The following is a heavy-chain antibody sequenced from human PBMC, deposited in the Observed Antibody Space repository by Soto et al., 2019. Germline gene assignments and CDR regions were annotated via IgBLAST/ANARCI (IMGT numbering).Heavy chain of an antibody. CDR2: ISAYNGNT. D-gene: IGHD4-17*01. CDR3: ARPFGDHGDYAWSLRY. J-gene: IGHJ4*02. CDR1: GYTFSGYA. Sequence: QVQLVQSGAEVKKPGASVKVSCKASGYTFSGYAMGWVRQAPGQGLEWMGWISAYNGNTDYAQKFQGRVTMTTDTSTSTAYMELRSLTSDDTAVYYCARPFGDHGDYAWSLRYWGQGTLVTVSS. V-gene: IGHV1-18*01.